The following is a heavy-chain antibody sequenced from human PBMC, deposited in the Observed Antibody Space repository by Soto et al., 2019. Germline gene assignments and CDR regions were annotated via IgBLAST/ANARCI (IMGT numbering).Heavy chain of an antibody. D-gene: IGHD3-10*01. J-gene: IGHJ6*02. CDR1: GFTFSSYG. CDR2: ISYDGSNK. CDR3: AKGSMVRGVRGVGYYYYGMDV. V-gene: IGHV3-30*18. Sequence: GGSLRLSWAASGFTFSSYGMHWVRQAPGKGLEWVAVISYDGSNKYYADSVKGRFTISRDNSKNTLYLQMNSLRAEDTAVYYCAKGSMVRGVRGVGYYYYGMDVWGQGTTVTVSS.